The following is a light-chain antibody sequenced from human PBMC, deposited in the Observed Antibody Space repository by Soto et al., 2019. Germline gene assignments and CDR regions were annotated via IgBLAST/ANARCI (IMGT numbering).Light chain of an antibody. CDR2: LGS. V-gene: IGKV2-28*01. CDR1: QSLLYGAGYMY. J-gene: IGKJ2*01. Sequence: DIVMTQSPLSLPVTPGEPASISCRSSQSLLYGAGYMYVDWYLQKPGQPPQLLIFLGSNQAPGVPDRFSGSVSGTDFTLKISRVETEDLGVYYCMPTLQTPYTFGQGPKLEIK. CDR3: MPTLQTPYT.